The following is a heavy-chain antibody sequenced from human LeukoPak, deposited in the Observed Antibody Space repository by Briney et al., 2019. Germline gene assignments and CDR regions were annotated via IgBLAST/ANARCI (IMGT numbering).Heavy chain of an antibody. CDR2: IYPGDSDT. Sequence: GESLKISCKGSGYSFTNYWIAWVRQMPGKGLEWMGIIYPGDSDTRYSPSFQGQVTISADKSISTAYLQWSSLKASDTAMYYCARPSENYGFGYWGQGTLVTVSS. J-gene: IGHJ4*02. D-gene: IGHD3-10*01. CDR1: GYSFTNYW. V-gene: IGHV5-51*01. CDR3: ARPSENYGFGY.